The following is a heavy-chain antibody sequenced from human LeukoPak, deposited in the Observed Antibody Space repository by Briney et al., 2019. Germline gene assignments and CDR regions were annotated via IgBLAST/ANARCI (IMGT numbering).Heavy chain of an antibody. Sequence: ASAKVSCKASGYTFTSYGISWVRQAPGQGLEWMGWISVYNGNTNYAQKLQGRVTMTTDTSTSTAYMELRSLRSDDTALYYCARESYNSGSYYNDYWGQGTLVTVSS. V-gene: IGHV1-18*01. CDR2: ISVYNGNT. CDR3: ARESYNSGSYYNDY. CDR1: GYTFTSYG. D-gene: IGHD3-10*01. J-gene: IGHJ4*02.